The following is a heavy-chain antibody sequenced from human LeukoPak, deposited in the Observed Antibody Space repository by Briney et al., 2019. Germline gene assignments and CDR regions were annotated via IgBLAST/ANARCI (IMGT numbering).Heavy chain of an antibody. D-gene: IGHD5-12*01. CDR1: GGSISSGDYY. Sequence: ASETLSLTCTVSGGSISSGDYYWSWIRQPPGKGLEWIGYIYYSGSTYYNPSLKSRVTISVDTSKNQFSLKLSSVTAADTAVYYCARDSSLATITYAFDIWGQGTMVTVSS. CDR2: IYYSGST. V-gene: IGHV4-30-4*08. CDR3: ARDSSLATITYAFDI. J-gene: IGHJ3*02.